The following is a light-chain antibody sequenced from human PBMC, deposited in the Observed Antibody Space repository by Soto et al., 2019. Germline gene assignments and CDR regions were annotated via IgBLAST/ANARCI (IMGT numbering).Light chain of an antibody. Sequence: QSALTQPASVSGSPGQSITISCTGTSSDVGNFNLVSWYQQHPGKAPKLMIYEANKRPSGVSSRFSGSKSGNTASLTISGLQPEDEADYYCSSYSSSSTLYVFGAGTKVTVL. CDR2: EAN. J-gene: IGLJ1*01. CDR3: SSYSSSSTLYV. V-gene: IGLV2-14*02. CDR1: SSDVGNFNL.